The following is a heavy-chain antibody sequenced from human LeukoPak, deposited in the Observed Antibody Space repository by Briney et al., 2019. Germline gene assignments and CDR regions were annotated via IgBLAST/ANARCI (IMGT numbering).Heavy chain of an antibody. V-gene: IGHV4-61*02. J-gene: IGHJ5*02. CDR1: GGSISSGSYY. CDR2: IYTSGST. Sequence: SQPLSLTCTVSGGSISSGSYYWSWIRQPAGKGLEWIGRIYTSGSTNYNPSLKSRVTISVDTSKNQFSLKLSSVTAADTAVYYCATQHIVVVTATEFDPWGQGTLVTVSS. CDR3: ATQHIVVVTATEFDP. D-gene: IGHD2-21*02.